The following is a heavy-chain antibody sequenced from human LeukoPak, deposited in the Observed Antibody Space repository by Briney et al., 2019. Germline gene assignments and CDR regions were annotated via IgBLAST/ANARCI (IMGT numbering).Heavy chain of an antibody. D-gene: IGHD6-19*01. J-gene: IGHJ6*02. CDR1: GYTFTSYG. CDR2: ISAYNGST. CDR3: ARDLTSNVAVTEYHYYAMDV. V-gene: IGHV1-18*01. Sequence: ASVKGSCKASGYTFTSYGMSWVRQAPGQGLEWMGWISAYNGSTKYAQKLQGRVTMTTDTSTGTAYMELRSLRPDDTAVYYCARDLTSNVAVTEYHYYAMDVWGQGTTVTVSS.